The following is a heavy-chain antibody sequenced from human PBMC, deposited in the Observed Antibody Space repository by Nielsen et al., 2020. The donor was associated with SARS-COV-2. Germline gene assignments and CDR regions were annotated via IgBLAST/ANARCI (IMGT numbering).Heavy chain of an antibody. Sequence: ASVKVSCKTSGYTFTSFAIHWVRQAPGQSLEWMGWINAGNGNTKYSQKFQGRVTITRDTSASTAYMELSSLRSEDTAVYYCARDMGARGAGYFDYWGQGTLVTVSS. V-gene: IGHV1-3*01. CDR3: ARDMGARGAGYFDY. J-gene: IGHJ4*02. D-gene: IGHD1-26*01. CDR1: GYTFTSFA. CDR2: INAGNGNT.